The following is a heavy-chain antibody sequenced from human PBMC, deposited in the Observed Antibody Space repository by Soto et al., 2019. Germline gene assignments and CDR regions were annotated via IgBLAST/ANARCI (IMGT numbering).Heavy chain of an antibody. CDR2: ILYDGSNN. J-gene: IGHJ4*02. V-gene: IGHV3-33*01. CDR3: ARDSIGGVIVTNYFDS. D-gene: IGHD3-16*02. Sequence: QVQLVESGGGVVQPGRSLRLSCAASGFTFSSYGMHWVRQAPGKGLEWVAVILYDGSNNYYADSVKGRFTISRDNSKNTLYLQMNRLRDEDTAVYYCARDSIGGVIVTNYFDSWGQGTLVTVSS. CDR1: GFTFSSYG.